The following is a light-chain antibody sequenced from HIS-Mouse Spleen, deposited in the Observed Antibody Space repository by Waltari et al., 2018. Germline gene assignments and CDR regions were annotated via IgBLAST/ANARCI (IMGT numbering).Light chain of an antibody. CDR3: QQYNSYSRT. V-gene: IGKV1-5*03. CDR1: QRISSW. CDR2: KAS. J-gene: IGKJ1*01. Sequence: DIQMTQSPSTLSASVGDRVTITCRASQRISSWLAWYQQKPGKAPKLRIYKASSIESGVPSRFSGSGSGTEFTRTISSLQPDDFAAYYCQQYNSYSRTFGQGTKVEIK.